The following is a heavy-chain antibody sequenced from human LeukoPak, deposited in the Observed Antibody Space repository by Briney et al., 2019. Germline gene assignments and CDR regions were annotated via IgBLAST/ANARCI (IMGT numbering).Heavy chain of an antibody. CDR3: ARDLSSGYYYNFDY. V-gene: IGHV3-21*01. Sequence: GGSLRLSCAASGFTFSSYSMNWVRQAPGKGLEWVSSISSSSYIYYADSVKGRFTISRDNAKNSLYLQMNSLRAEDTAVYYCARDLSSGYYYNFDYWGQGTLVTVSS. CDR2: ISSSSYI. J-gene: IGHJ4*02. D-gene: IGHD3-22*01. CDR1: GFTFSSYS.